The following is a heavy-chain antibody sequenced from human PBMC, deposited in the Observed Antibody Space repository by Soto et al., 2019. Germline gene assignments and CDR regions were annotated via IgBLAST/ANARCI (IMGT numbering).Heavy chain of an antibody. D-gene: IGHD3-16*02. J-gene: IGHJ6*02. CDR3: AREYYDYVWGSYRPYYYYGMDV. Sequence: ASVKVSCKASGYTFTSYDINWVRQATGQGLEWMGWMNPNSGNTGYAQKFQGRVTMTRNTSISTAYMELSSLRSEDTAVYYCAREYYDYVWGSYRPYYYYGMDVWGQGTTVTVS. CDR1: GYTFTSYD. CDR2: MNPNSGNT. V-gene: IGHV1-8*01.